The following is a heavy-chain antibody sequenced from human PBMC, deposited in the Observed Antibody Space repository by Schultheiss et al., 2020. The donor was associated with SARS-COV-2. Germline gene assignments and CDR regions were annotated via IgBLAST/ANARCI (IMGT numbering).Heavy chain of an antibody. J-gene: IGHJ4*02. CDR2: INQSGST. D-gene: IGHD3-10*01. V-gene: IGHV4-34*01. CDR1: GGSFSGYY. Sequence: SQTLSLTCAVYGGSFSGYYWSWIRQPPGKGLEWIGEINQSGSTNYNPSLKSRVTISVDTSKNQFSLKLSSVTAADTAVYYCARHTVPGELPDYWGQGTLVTVSS. CDR3: ARHTVPGELPDY.